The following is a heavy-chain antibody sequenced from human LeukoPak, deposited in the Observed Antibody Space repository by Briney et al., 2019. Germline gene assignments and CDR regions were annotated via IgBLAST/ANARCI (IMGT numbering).Heavy chain of an antibody. CDR1: GFTFSSYW. V-gene: IGHV3-9*01. Sequence: GGSLRLSCAASGFTFSSYWMHWVRQAPGKGLEWVSGISWNSGSIGYADSVKGRFAISRDNAKNSLYPQMNSLRAEDTALYYCAKDLGRGYYYGMDVWGQGTTVTVSS. J-gene: IGHJ6*02. CDR3: AKDLGRGYYYGMDV. CDR2: ISWNSGSI.